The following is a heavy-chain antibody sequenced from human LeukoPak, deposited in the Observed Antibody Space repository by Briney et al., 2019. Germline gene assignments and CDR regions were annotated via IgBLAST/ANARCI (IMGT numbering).Heavy chain of an antibody. Sequence: SETLSLTCTVSGGSISSYYWSWIRQPPGKGLEWIGYIYYSGSTNYNPSLKSRVTISVDTSKNQFSLKLSSVTAADTAVYYCARTKTQYYYDSSGYHYLFDYWGQGTLVTVSS. J-gene: IGHJ4*02. CDR3: ARTKTQYYYDSSGYHYLFDY. CDR2: IYYSGST. D-gene: IGHD3-22*01. CDR1: GGSISSYY. V-gene: IGHV4-59*01.